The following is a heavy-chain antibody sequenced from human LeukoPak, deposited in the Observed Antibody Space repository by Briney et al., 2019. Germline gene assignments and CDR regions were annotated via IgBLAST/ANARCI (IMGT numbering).Heavy chain of an antibody. CDR3: ARGSGSFSGGFDY. Sequence: GGSPRLSCAASGFTFSSYGTHWVRQTPGKGLEWVAVIWSDGSNKYYADSVKGRFTISRDNSKNTLYLQMNSLRAEDTAVYYCARGSGSFSGGFDYWGQGTLVTDPS. CDR2: IWSDGSNK. D-gene: IGHD1-26*01. CDR1: GFTFSSYG. V-gene: IGHV3-33*01. J-gene: IGHJ4*02.